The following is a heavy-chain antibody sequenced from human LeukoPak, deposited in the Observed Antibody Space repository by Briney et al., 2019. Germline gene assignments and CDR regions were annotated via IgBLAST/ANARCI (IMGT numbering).Heavy chain of an antibody. J-gene: IGHJ6*03. V-gene: IGHV7-4-1*02. CDR2: INTNTGNP. CDR3: ARGGDSFNYYYYYMDV. CDR1: GYTFTSYA. D-gene: IGHD4-11*01. Sequence: ASVKVSCKASGYTFTSYAMNWVRQAPGQGLEWMGWINTNTGNPTYAQGFTGRFVFSLDTSVSTAYLQISSLKAEDTAVYYCARGGDSFNYYYYYMDVWGKGTTVTVSS.